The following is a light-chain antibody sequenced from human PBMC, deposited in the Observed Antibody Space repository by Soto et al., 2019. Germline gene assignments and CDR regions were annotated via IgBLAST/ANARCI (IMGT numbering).Light chain of an antibody. V-gene: IGKV3-20*01. Sequence: IVCSKSPGTLSLSPGEGATLSCRASQTVSSSFLAWYQQTPGQAPRLLIYAASSRATGIPDRFSGSGSGTDFTLTISGLEPEDFAVYYCQLYGSSPATFGQGTKVDIK. CDR1: QTVSSSF. CDR3: QLYGSSPAT. J-gene: IGKJ1*01. CDR2: AAS.